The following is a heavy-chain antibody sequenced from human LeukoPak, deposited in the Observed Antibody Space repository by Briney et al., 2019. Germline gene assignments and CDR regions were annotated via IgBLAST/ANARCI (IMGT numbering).Heavy chain of an antibody. Sequence: GPRLVKPSETLSLTCTVSGYSISNGYYWDWIRQPPGRGREWIGNIYRSGSTSYNPSLKSRVTISVGTSKNQFSLKVNSVTAADTAVYYCARRHSSGWFYYWGQGTLVAVSS. CDR1: GYSISNGYY. CDR3: ARRHSSGWFYY. CDR2: IYRSGST. J-gene: IGHJ4*02. D-gene: IGHD6-19*01. V-gene: IGHV4-38-2*02.